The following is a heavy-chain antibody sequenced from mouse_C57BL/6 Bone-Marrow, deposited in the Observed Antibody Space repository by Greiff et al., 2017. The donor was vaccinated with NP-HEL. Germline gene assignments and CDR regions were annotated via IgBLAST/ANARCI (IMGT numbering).Heavy chain of an antibody. CDR2: ISPGSGST. CDR1: GYTFTSYW. D-gene: IGHD2-5*01. CDR3: ARRGGYSNYDAYYFDY. V-gene: IGHV1-55*01. J-gene: IGHJ2*01. Sequence: QVQLQQSGAELVKPGASVKMSCKASGYTFTSYWLTWVKQRPGQGLEWIGDISPGSGSTNYNEKFKSKATLTVDTSSSTAYMQLSSLTSEDSAVYYCARRGGYSNYDAYYFDYWGQGTTLTVSS.